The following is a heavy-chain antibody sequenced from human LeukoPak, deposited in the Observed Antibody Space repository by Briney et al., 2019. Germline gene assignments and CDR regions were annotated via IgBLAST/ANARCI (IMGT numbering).Heavy chain of an antibody. V-gene: IGHV4-30-2*01. CDR2: IYHSGST. J-gene: IGHJ3*02. D-gene: IGHD5-24*01. CDR1: GGSISSGGYS. CDR3: ARSRDGYNFAAFDI. Sequence: SQTLSLTCAVSGGSISSGGYSWSWIRQPPGKGLEWIGYIYHSGSTYYNPSLKSRVTISVDRSKNQFSLKLSSVTAADTVVYYCARSRDGYNFAAFDIWGQGTMVTVSS.